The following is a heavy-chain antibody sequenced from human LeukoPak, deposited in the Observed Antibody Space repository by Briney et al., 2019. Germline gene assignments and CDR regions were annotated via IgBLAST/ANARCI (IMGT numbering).Heavy chain of an antibody. CDR2: IFHSGST. CDR1: TYSISSGYY. Sequence: PSETLSLTCAVSTYSISSGYYWGWVRQPPGKGLEWSGSIFHSGSTYYNPSLKSRVTISVDTSKNQFSLKLTSVTAADTAVYYCARRSPYYYMDVWGKGTTVTVSS. J-gene: IGHJ6*03. V-gene: IGHV4-38-2*01. CDR3: ARRSPYYYMDV. D-gene: IGHD1-26*01.